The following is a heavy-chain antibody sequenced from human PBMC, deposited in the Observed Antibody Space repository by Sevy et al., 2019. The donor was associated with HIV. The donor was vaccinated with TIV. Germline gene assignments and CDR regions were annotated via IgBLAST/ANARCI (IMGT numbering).Heavy chain of an antibody. D-gene: IGHD3-22*01. J-gene: IGHJ5*02. V-gene: IGHV3-20*04. CDR2: INWNGGSI. Sequence: GGSLRLSCAASGFTFDDYGMSWVRQAPGKGLEWVSGINWNGGSISYADSVRGRFTISRDNAKNSLYLQMNSLRAEDIAFYYCARSGDDSSGFYYWWFDPWGQGTLVTVSS. CDR3: ARSGDDSSGFYYWWFDP. CDR1: GFTFDDYG.